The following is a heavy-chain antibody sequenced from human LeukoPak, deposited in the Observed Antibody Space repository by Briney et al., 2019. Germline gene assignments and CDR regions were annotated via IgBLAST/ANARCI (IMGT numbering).Heavy chain of an antibody. CDR2: IGTSGNVI. CDR3: AKVGARGYSSSWYYAFDI. Sequence: GGSLRLSCAASGFPFSSYEMNWVRQAPGKGLEWVSYIGTSGNVIYYADSVKGRFTISRDNAKNSLYLQMNSLRAEDTAVYYCAKVGARGYSSSWYYAFDIWGQGTMVTVSS. CDR1: GFPFSSYE. V-gene: IGHV3-48*03. J-gene: IGHJ3*02. D-gene: IGHD6-13*01.